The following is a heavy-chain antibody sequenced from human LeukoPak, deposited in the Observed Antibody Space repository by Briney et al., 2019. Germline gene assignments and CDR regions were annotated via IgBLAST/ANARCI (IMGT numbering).Heavy chain of an antibody. D-gene: IGHD2-15*01. Sequence: GGSLRLSCAASGFXFSSYGIHWVRQAPGKGLEWVAVISYDGSNKYYADSVKGRFTISRDNSKNTLYLHMNSLRAEDTAVYYCAKPDLGYCSGGSCYPGYWGQGTLVTVSS. J-gene: IGHJ4*02. CDR1: GFXFSSYG. CDR2: ISYDGSNK. CDR3: AKPDLGYCSGGSCYPGY. V-gene: IGHV3-30*18.